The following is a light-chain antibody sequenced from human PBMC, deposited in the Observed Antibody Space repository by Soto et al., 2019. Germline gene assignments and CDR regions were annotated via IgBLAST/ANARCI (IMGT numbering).Light chain of an antibody. CDR2: WAS. CDR1: QSVLYSSNNNNY. Sequence: DIVMTQSPDSLAVSLGERATINCKSSQSVLYSSNNNNYIAWYQQKPGQPPKLLIYWASTRESGVPDRFSGSGSGTDITLTISSLQAEDVAVYYCQQYYSSPLTFGGGTKVEIK. V-gene: IGKV4-1*01. CDR3: QQYYSSPLT. J-gene: IGKJ4*01.